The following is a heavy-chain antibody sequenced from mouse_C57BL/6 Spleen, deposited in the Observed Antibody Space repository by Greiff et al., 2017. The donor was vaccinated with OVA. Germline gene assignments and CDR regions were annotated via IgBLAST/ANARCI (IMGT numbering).Heavy chain of an antibody. CDR1: GFTFSNYW. V-gene: IGHV6-3*01. CDR3: TADYWYFDV. CDR2: IRLKSDNYAT. J-gene: IGHJ1*03. Sequence: EVKVEESGGGLVQPGGSMKLSCVASGFTFSNYWMNWVRQSPEKGLEWVAQIRLKSDNYATHYAESVKGRFTISRDDSKSSVYLQMNNLRAEDTGIYYCTADYWYFDVWGTGTTVTVSS.